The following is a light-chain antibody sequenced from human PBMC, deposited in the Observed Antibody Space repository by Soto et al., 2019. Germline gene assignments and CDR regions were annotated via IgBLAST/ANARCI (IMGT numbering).Light chain of an antibody. CDR1: SSDVGGYKY. Sequence: QSVLTQPPSASGSPGQSVTISCIGTSSDVGGYKYVSWYQQHPGKAPKLMIYEVSKRPSGVPDRFSGSKSGNTASLTVSGLQAEDEADYYCSSYAASNNLGVFGGGTQLTVL. CDR3: SSYAASNNLGV. CDR2: EVS. J-gene: IGLJ2*01. V-gene: IGLV2-8*01.